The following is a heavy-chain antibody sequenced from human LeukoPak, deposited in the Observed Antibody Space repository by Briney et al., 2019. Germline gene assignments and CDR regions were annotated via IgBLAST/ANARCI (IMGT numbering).Heavy chain of an antibody. CDR3: VRLRRNNDRSGYYYYYDY. J-gene: IGHJ4*02. CDR2: IRVRSNYR. Sequence: PGGSLRLSCAASGYTFSDFSVNWVRQAPGKGLEWVSSIRVRSNYRYYADSVRGRFTISRDDARDSLFLQMNSLRAEDTVVYFCVRLRRNNDRSGYYYYYDYWGQGTLVTVSS. CDR1: GYTFSDFS. D-gene: IGHD3-22*01. V-gene: IGHV3-21*01.